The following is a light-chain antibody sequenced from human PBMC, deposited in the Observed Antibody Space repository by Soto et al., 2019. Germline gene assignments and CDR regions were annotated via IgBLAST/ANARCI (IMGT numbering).Light chain of an antibody. V-gene: IGKV2-30*02. CDR2: KVS. CDR1: QSLVHSDGIAY. J-gene: IGKJ5*01. Sequence: DVVMTQSPLSLSVTLGQPASISFRSNQSLVHSDGIAYFSWFQQRPGRSPRRLIYKVSNRDSGVPARFSGSGSGTDFALKISRVEAEDVGVYYCMQGTHWPITFAQGTRLAIK. CDR3: MQGTHWPIT.